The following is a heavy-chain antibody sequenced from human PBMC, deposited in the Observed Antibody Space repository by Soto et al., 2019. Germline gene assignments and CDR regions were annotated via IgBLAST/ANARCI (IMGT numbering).Heavy chain of an antibody. Sequence: SVKVSCKASGGTFSSYTISWVRQAPGQGLEWMGRIIPIVDISNYAQKFQGRVTITADKSTSTVYMELSSLRSDDTAVYYCARDLDRYCSGGSCYSGPDYWGQGTLVTVSS. CDR2: IIPIVDIS. J-gene: IGHJ4*02. V-gene: IGHV1-69*04. CDR1: GGTFSSYT. CDR3: ARDLDRYCSGGSCYSGPDY. D-gene: IGHD2-15*01.